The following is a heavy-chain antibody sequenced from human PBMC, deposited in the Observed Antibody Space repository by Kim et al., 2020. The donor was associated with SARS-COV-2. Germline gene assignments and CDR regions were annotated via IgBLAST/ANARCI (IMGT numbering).Heavy chain of an antibody. CDR1: GFTFSSYG. CDR3: AREWFGELFSEGFDY. J-gene: IGHJ4*02. Sequence: GGSLRLSCAASGFTFSSYGMHWVRQAPGKGLEWVAVIWYDGSNKYYADSVKGRFTISRDNSKNTLYLQMNSLRAEDTAVYYCAREWFGELFSEGFDYWGQGTLVTVSS. CDR2: IWYDGSNK. D-gene: IGHD3-10*01. V-gene: IGHV3-33*01.